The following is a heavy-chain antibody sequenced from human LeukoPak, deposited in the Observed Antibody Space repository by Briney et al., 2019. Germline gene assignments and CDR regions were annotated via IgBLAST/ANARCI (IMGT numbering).Heavy chain of an antibody. CDR1: VYIFTNYW. J-gene: IGHJ1*01. V-gene: IGHV5-51*01. Sequence: GESLKISCKGSVYIFTNYWIGWVRQMPGKGLEWMGIIHPGDSDTRYSPSFQGQVTLSADKSINTAYLQWSSLTASDTAMYYCARHGGYGDYLTEYFQHWGQGTLATVSS. D-gene: IGHD4-17*01. CDR3: ARHGGYGDYLTEYFQH. CDR2: IHPGDSDT.